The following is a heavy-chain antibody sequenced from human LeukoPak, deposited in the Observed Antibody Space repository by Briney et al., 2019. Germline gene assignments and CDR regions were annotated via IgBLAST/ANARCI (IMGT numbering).Heavy chain of an antibody. CDR3: ARYARAVGGFGRFDY. D-gene: IGHD3-3*01. CDR2: IYYSGST. Sequence: PSETLSLTCTVSGGSISSYYWSWIRQPPGKGLEWIGYIYYSGSTNYNPSLKSRVTISVDTSKNQFSLKLSSVTAADTAVYYCARYARAVGGFGRFDYWGQGTLVTVSS. CDR1: GGSISSYY. V-gene: IGHV4-59*01. J-gene: IGHJ4*02.